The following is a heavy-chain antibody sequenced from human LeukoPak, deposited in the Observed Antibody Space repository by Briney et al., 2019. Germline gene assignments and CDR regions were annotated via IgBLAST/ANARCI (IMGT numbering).Heavy chain of an antibody. Sequence: AGGSLRLSCAASGFTFSDYSMNWVRQAPGKGLEWISYISSSSSTIYYADSVKGRFTISRDNAKKSLYMQMNSLRAEDTAVYYCATGRDFDYWGQGTLVTVSS. D-gene: IGHD3-10*01. CDR1: GFTFSDYS. J-gene: IGHJ4*02. CDR2: ISSSSSTI. V-gene: IGHV3-48*01. CDR3: ATGRDFDY.